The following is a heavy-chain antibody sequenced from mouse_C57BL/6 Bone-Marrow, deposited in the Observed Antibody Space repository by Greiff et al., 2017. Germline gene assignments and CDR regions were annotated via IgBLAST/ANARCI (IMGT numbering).Heavy chain of an antibody. CDR3: ARHARDGYDLDY. Sequence: EVKLMESGGDLVKPGGSLKLSCAASGFTFSSYGMSWVRQTPDKRLEWVATIRSGGSSTYYPDSVKGRFTISRDNAKNTLYLQMSSLKSEDTAMYYCARHARDGYDLDYWGQGTTRTVSS. V-gene: IGHV5-6*01. CDR2: IRSGGSST. J-gene: IGHJ2*01. D-gene: IGHD2-2*01. CDR1: GFTFSSYG.